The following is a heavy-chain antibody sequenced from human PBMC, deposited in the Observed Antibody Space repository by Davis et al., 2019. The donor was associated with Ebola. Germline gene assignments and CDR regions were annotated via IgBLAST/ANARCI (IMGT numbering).Heavy chain of an antibody. CDR3: ARVVHYGADFWFDP. Sequence: SETLSLTCTVPGGSISSYYWSWIRQPPGKGLEWIGYIYYSGSTNYNPSLKSRVTISVDTSKNQFSLKLSSVTAADTAVYYCARVVHYGADFWFDPWGQGTLVTVSS. D-gene: IGHD4-17*01. J-gene: IGHJ5*02. CDR1: GGSISSYY. V-gene: IGHV4-59*08. CDR2: IYYSGST.